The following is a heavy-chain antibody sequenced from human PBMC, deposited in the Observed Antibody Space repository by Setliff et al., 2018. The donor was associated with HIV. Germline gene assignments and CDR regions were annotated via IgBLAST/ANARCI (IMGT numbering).Heavy chain of an antibody. CDR3: VRDEKRAAGGSMYYFDY. V-gene: IGHV1-2*02. CDR2: INPDSGGI. D-gene: IGHD5-12*01. Sequence: ASVKVSCKASGYTFTGYSMHWVRQAPGQGLEWMGWINPDSGGINFAPSVQGRIALTTDTSTNTAYMELTNLRSDDTALYFCVRDEKRAAGGSMYYFDYWGQGTLVTVSS. J-gene: IGHJ4*02. CDR1: GYTFTGYS.